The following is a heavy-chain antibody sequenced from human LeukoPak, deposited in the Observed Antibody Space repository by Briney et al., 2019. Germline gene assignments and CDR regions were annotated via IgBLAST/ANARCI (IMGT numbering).Heavy chain of an antibody. D-gene: IGHD3-16*01. CDR3: AKGGGGRLIYYYYMDV. CDR1: GFTFSDYY. J-gene: IGHJ6*03. Sequence: GGSLRLSCAASGFTFSDYYMGWIRQAPGKGLQWVSYISASGDTIYYSDSVKGRFTISRDNAKNSLYLQMNSLRAEDMALYYCAKGGGGRLIYYYYMDVWGKGTTVTVSS. CDR2: ISASGDTI. V-gene: IGHV3-11*01.